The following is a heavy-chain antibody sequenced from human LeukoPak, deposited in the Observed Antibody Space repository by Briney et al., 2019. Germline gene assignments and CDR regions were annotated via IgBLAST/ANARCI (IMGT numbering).Heavy chain of an antibody. J-gene: IGHJ4*02. Sequence: PSETLSLTCAVYGGSFSGYYWSWIRQPPGKGLEWIGEINHSGSTNYNPSLKSRVTISVDTSKNQFSLKLSSVTAADTAVYYCARRGCSSTSCYAFDYWGQGTLVTASS. CDR2: INHSGST. V-gene: IGHV4-34*01. CDR3: ARRGCSSTSCYAFDY. CDR1: GGSFSGYY. D-gene: IGHD2-2*01.